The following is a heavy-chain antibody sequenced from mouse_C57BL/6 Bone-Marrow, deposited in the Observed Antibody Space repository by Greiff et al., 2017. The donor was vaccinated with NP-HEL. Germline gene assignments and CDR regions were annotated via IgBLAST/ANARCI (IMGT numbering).Heavy chain of an antibody. Sequence: VQLQQSGAELVRPGASVKLSCTASGFNIKDDYMHWVKQRPEQGLEWIGWIDPETGDTEYASKFQGKATITADTSSNTTYLQVGSRTSEDTAVYYGTTRRAFAYWGQGTLVTVSA. CDR2: IDPETGDT. V-gene: IGHV14-4*01. CDR1: GFNIKDDY. J-gene: IGHJ3*01. CDR3: TTRRAFAY. D-gene: IGHD3-1*01.